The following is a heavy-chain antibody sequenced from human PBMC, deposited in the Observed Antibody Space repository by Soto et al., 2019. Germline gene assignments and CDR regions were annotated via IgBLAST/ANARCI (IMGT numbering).Heavy chain of an antibody. Sequence: GGSLRLSCSASGFTFSSYAMHWVRQAPGKGLEYVSAISSNGGSTYYADSVKGRFTISRDNSKNTLYLQMSSLRAEDTAVYYCVKDSRGYSYGFDYYYGMDVWGQGTTVTVSS. CDR2: ISSNGGST. V-gene: IGHV3-64D*08. D-gene: IGHD5-18*01. CDR3: VKDSRGYSYGFDYYYGMDV. J-gene: IGHJ6*02. CDR1: GFTFSSYA.